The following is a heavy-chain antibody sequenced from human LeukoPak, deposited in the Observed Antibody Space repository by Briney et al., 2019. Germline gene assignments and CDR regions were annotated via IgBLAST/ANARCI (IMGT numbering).Heavy chain of an antibody. Sequence: GGSLRLSCAASGFTFDDYGMSWVRQAPGKGLEWVSGINWNGGSTGYADSVKGRFTISRDNAKNSLYLQMNSLRAEDTALYYCAKDRSGWYGIGYMDVWGKGTTVTISS. CDR1: GFTFDDYG. CDR3: AKDRSGWYGIGYMDV. V-gene: IGHV3-20*04. J-gene: IGHJ6*03. D-gene: IGHD6-19*01. CDR2: INWNGGST.